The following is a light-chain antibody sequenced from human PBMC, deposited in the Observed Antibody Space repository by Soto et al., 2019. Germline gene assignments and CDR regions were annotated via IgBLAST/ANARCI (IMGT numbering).Light chain of an antibody. CDR1: QNIHSN. CDR2: GAS. CDR3: QQYNSWWT. Sequence: EIVMTQSPYTLSLTPGDTATLSCRASQNIHSNLDWYQQRPGQAPRLLIYGASTRATGIPARFSGSGSGTEFILNNSILQSEDFAVYSCQQYNSWWTFGQGTKVDI. V-gene: IGKV3-15*01. J-gene: IGKJ1*01.